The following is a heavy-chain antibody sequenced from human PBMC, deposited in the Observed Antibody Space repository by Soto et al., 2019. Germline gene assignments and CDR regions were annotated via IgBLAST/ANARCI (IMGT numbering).Heavy chain of an antibody. J-gene: IGHJ4*02. CDR2: IKEDGSEK. Sequence: PGGSMRLSCTASGFTFSSCWMTWVRQAPGKGLEWVANIKEDGSEKYFVDSVGGRFTISRDNAKNTLYLQMNSLRAEDTAMYYCARDLTFWGQGTLVTVSS. CDR1: GFTFSSCW. CDR3: ARDLTF. V-gene: IGHV3-7*04.